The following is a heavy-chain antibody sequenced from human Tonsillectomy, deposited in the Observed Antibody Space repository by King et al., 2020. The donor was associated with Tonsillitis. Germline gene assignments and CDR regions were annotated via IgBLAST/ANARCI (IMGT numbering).Heavy chain of an antibody. CDR3: ARLGYYDSSGYYYVGWFDP. D-gene: IGHD3-22*01. CDR1: GGSFSGYY. CDR2: INHSGST. V-gene: IGHV4-34*01. J-gene: IGHJ5*02. Sequence: VQLQQWGAGLLKPSETLSLTCAVYGGSFSGYYWSWIRQPPGKGLEWIGEINHSGSTNSNPSLTSRVTISVDTSKNQFSLKLSSVTAADTAVYYCARLGYYDSSGYYYVGWFDPWGQGTLVTVSS.